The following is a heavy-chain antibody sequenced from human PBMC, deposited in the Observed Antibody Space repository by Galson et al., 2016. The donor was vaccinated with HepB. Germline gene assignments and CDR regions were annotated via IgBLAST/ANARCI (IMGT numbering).Heavy chain of an antibody. CDR1: GASISGYY. Sequence: ETLSLTCTISGASISGYYWNWIRQSPGKGLEWIGDIYYSGSTNYNPSLKSRVTISFDTSKKYFSLKLSSVTAADTAVYYCARDSKYYDSSGQRSFDSWGQGTLVTVSS. D-gene: IGHD3-22*01. CDR3: ARDSKYYDSSGQRSFDS. J-gene: IGHJ4*02. V-gene: IGHV4-59*12. CDR2: IYYSGST.